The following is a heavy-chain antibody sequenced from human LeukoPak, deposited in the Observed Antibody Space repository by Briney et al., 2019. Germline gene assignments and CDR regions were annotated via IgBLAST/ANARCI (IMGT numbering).Heavy chain of an antibody. V-gene: IGHV1-2*02. CDR2: INPKSGGT. J-gene: IGHJ3*02. Sequence: ASVKVSCKASGYSFAGHYMHWVRQAPGQGLEWMGWINPKSGGTNYAQKFQGRVTMTRGTSISTAYMDMSSLRSDDTAVYYCARNLWFGESSDAFDMWGQGTMVTVS. CDR1: GYSFAGHY. D-gene: IGHD3-10*01. CDR3: ARNLWFGESSDAFDM.